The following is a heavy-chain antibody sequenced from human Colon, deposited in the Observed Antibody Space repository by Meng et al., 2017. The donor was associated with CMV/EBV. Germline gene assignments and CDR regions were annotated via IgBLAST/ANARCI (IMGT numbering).Heavy chain of an antibody. J-gene: IGHJ4*02. V-gene: IGHV1-2*02. CDR2: IDPDSGDK. D-gene: IGHD3-10*01. Sequence: VHGGQASAEVKDPWAVVKIPVKPACYTVSDHVSHWMRQAPGQGFEWTAWIDPDSGDKNYAQKFQGRVTTTRDTSINTAYMELKRLRSDDTAVYFCARGGQLDGSGSPPPFGYWGQGTLVTVSS. CDR3: ARGGQLDGSGSPPPFGY. CDR1: CYTVSDHV.